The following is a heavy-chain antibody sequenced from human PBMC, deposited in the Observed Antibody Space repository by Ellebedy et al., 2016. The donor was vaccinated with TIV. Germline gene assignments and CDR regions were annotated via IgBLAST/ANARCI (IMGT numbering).Heavy chain of an antibody. CDR3: ARELPPDNWFDP. CDR2: NAPYSGNT. V-gene: IGHV1-18*01. CDR1: GYSFTSAT. J-gene: IGHJ5*02. D-gene: IGHD2-21*02. Sequence: AASVKVSCKTSGYSFTSATITWVRQAPGRGLEWMGWNAPYSGNTNYAQKLQGRVTMTTDTSTSTAYMELRSLRSDDTAVYYCARELPPDNWFDPWGQGTLVTVSS.